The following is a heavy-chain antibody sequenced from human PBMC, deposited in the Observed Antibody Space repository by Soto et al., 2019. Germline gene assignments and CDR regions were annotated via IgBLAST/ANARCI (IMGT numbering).Heavy chain of an antibody. CDR1: GFTFSSYA. CDR2: ISGSGGST. CDR3: AKMVAARFGAFDI. V-gene: IGHV3-23*01. J-gene: IGHJ3*02. Sequence: GGSLRLSCAASGFTFSSYAMSWVRQAPGKGLEWVSAISGSGGSTYYADSVEGRFTISRDNAKNTLYLQMNSLRAEDTAVYYCAKMVAARFGAFDIWGQGTMVTVSS. D-gene: IGHD6-6*01.